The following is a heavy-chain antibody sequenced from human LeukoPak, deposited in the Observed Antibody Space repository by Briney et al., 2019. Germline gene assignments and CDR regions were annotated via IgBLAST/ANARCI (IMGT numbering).Heavy chain of an antibody. Sequence: ASVKVSCKASGYTFINYGISWVRQAPGQGLEWMGWISTYNGNTNYAQKLQGRVTMTTDTSTSTAYMELRSLRSDDTAVYYCARAYYDSSAFDYWGLETLVTVSS. V-gene: IGHV1-18*01. J-gene: IGHJ4*02. CDR2: ISTYNGNT. CDR3: ARAYYDSSAFDY. CDR1: GYTFINYG. D-gene: IGHD3-22*01.